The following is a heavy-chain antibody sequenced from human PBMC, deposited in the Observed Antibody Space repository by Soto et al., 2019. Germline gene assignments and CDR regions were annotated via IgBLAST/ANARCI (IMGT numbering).Heavy chain of an antibody. Sequence: TLSLTCTVSGGSVSSVDYVWSWIRQPPGKGLEWIGYIYDSGSSYYNPSLKSRVTMSVDTSKNQFSLKLRSVTAADTAMYYCAREKGYISGPKNFDSWGQGTLVTVSS. D-gene: IGHD5-12*01. CDR3: AREKGYISGPKNFDS. CDR2: IYDSGSS. V-gene: IGHV4-30-4*01. CDR1: GGSVSSVDYV. J-gene: IGHJ4*02.